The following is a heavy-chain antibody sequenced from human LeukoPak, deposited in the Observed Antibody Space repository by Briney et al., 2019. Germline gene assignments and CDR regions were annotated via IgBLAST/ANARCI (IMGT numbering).Heavy chain of an antibody. J-gene: IGHJ4*02. D-gene: IGHD5-24*01. CDR2: IYYSGST. V-gene: IGHV4-59*08. CDR1: GGSISSYY. Sequence: SETLSLTCTVSGGSISSYYWSWIRQPPGKGLEWIGYIYYSGSTNYNPSLKSRVTISVDTSKNQFSLKLSSVIAADTAVYYCARQPGRWLQFDYWGQGTLVTVSS. CDR3: ARQPGRWLQFDY.